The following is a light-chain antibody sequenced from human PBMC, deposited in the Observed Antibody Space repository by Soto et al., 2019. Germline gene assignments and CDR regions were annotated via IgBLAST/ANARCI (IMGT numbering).Light chain of an antibody. J-gene: IGLJ1*01. CDR2: DVS. Sequence: QSALTQPRSVSGSPGQSVTISCTGTSSDVGGYNSVSWYPQHPGKAPKLMIYDVSKRPSGVPDRFSGSKSGNTASLTISGLQTEDEADYYCCSYAGSFTYVFGTGTKLTVL. CDR1: SSDVGGYNS. CDR3: CSYAGSFTYV. V-gene: IGLV2-11*01.